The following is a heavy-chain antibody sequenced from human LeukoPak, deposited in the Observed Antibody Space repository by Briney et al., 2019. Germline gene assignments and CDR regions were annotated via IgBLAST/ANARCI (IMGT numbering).Heavy chain of an antibody. D-gene: IGHD5-18*01. J-gene: IGHJ4*02. Sequence: GGSLRLSCAASGFTFSGYRMHWVRQTPGKGLVWVSHINTDGSTTTYADSVKGRFTTSRDNAKNTLYLQMNSLRAEDTAVYYCARASGYSYGYLLDYWGQGTLVTVSS. CDR1: GFTFSGYR. CDR3: ARASGYSYGYLLDY. V-gene: IGHV3-74*01. CDR2: INTDGSTT.